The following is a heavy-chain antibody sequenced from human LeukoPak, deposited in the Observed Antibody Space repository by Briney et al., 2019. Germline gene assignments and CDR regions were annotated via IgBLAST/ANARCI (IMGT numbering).Heavy chain of an antibody. D-gene: IGHD2/OR15-2a*01. Sequence: GGSLRLSCVASRFHFSTYWMHWARQAPGKGLEWVSRLDRDGTTTSYADSVYGRFTISRDNAKSTLYLQMRSLRAEDTAVYYCVRDTENIGYDAFEFWGHGTLVTVSS. V-gene: IGHV3-74*01. CDR3: VRDTENIGYDAFEF. J-gene: IGHJ5*01. CDR1: RFHFSTYW. CDR2: LDRDGTTT.